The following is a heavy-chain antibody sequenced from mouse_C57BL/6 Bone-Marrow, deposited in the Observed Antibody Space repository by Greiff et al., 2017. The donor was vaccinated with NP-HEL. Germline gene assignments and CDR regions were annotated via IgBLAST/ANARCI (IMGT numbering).Heavy chain of an antibody. J-gene: IGHJ4*01. D-gene: IGHD1-1*02. CDR1: GYTFTDYE. V-gene: IGHV1-15*01. CDR3: VLWAYYAMDY. Sequence: VKLVESGAELVRPGASVTLSCKASGYTFTDYEMHWVKQTPVHGLEWIGAIDPETGGTAYNQKFKGKAILTADKSSSTAYMELRSLTSEDSAVYYCVLWAYYAMDYWGQGTSVTVSS. CDR2: IDPETGGT.